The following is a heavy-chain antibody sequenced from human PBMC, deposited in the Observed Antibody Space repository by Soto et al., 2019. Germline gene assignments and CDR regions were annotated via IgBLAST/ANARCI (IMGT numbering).Heavy chain of an antibody. Sequence: GGSLRLSCAASGFTFDDYAMHWVRQAPGKGLEWVSGISWNIGSIGYADSVKGRFTISRDNAKNSLYLQMNSLRAEDTALYYCAKDGYRDYGGYYYYGMDVWGQGTTVTVSS. CDR2: ISWNIGSI. CDR1: GFTFDDYA. J-gene: IGHJ6*02. CDR3: AKDGYRDYGGYYYYGMDV. D-gene: IGHD4-17*01. V-gene: IGHV3-9*01.